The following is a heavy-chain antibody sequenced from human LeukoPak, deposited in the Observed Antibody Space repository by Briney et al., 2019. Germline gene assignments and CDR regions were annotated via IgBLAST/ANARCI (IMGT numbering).Heavy chain of an antibody. CDR3: ARGGGPAAIYYYYMDV. J-gene: IGHJ6*03. Sequence: SSVKVSCKSSVGTFSSYAISWVRQAPGQGLEWMGVIIPIFGTANYAHKFHGRVTITSDESTSTAYMELSSLRSADTAVYYCARGGGPAAIYYYYMDVWGKGTTVTVSS. D-gene: IGHD2-2*01. CDR2: IIPIFGTA. CDR1: VGTFSSYA. V-gene: IGHV1-69*01.